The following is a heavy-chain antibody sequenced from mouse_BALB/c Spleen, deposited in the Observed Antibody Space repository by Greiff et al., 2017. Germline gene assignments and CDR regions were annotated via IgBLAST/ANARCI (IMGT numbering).Heavy chain of an antibody. J-gene: IGHJ3*01. CDR3: AREEVRRVSWFAY. D-gene: IGHD2-14*01. V-gene: IGHV5-9-3*01. Sequence: EVQRVESGGGLVKPGGSLKLSCAASGFTFSSYAMSWVRQTPEKRLEWVATISSGGSYTYYPDSVKGRFTISRDNAKNTLYLQMSSLRSEDTAMYYCAREEVRRVSWFAYWGQGTLVTVSA. CDR1: GFTFSSYA. CDR2: ISSGGSYT.